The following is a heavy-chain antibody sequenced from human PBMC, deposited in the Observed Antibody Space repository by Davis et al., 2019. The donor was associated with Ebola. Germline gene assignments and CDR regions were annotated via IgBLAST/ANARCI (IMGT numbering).Heavy chain of an antibody. Sequence: SETLSLTCTVSGSSISSYYWRWIRQPQGTGLEWIGYIYYSGSTNYNPSLKSRVTISVDTSKNQFSLKLSSVTAADTAVYYCARLPSGDYGMDDWGQGTTVTVSS. V-gene: IGHV4-59*08. CDR3: ARLPSGDYGMDD. D-gene: IGHD3-10*01. CDR1: GSSISSYY. CDR2: IYYSGST. J-gene: IGHJ6*02.